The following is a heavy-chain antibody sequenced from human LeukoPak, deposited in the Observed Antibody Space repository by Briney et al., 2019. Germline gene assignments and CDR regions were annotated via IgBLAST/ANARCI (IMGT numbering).Heavy chain of an antibody. CDR1: GYSFTTYW. Sequence: GESLKISCKGSGYSFTTYWIGWVRQMPGKGLEWMGIIYPGDSDTRYSPSFQGQVTISADKSISTAYLQWSSLKASDTAMYYCARRATVTTNDAFDIWGQGTMIAVSS. J-gene: IGHJ3*02. CDR2: IYPGDSDT. D-gene: IGHD4-17*01. CDR3: ARRATVTTNDAFDI. V-gene: IGHV5-51*01.